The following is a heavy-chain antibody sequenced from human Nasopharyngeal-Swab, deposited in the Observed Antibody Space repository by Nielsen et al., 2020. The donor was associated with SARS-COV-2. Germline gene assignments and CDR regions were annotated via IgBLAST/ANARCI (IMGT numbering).Heavy chain of an antibody. CDR1: GGSVSTTTYF. CDR2: VYSSGST. D-gene: IGHD1-26*01. V-gene: IGHV4-39*01. Sequence: GSLRLSCPVSGGSVSTTTYFWGWTRQPPGKGQDWIGTVYSSGSTYYNPSLKSRVTISVDTSKNPFSLKLNSVTATDTAVYYCARGYGSFPYYFDHWGQGTLVTVSS. J-gene: IGHJ4*02. CDR3: ARGYGSFPYYFDH.